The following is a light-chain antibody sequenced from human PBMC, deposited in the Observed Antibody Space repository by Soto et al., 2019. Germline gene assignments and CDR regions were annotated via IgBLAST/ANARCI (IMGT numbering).Light chain of an antibody. CDR1: QSVSSNY. CDR3: AGYGSSPGT. J-gene: IGKJ1*01. V-gene: IGKV3-20*01. CDR2: GAS. Sequence: EIVLTQSPGTLSLSPGERATLSCRASQSVSSNYLAWIQQKPGQAPRLLIYGASTRVTGIPDRCSGSGSGTDFTLTIFFLERENLAVNYCAGYGSSPGTFVQGTK.